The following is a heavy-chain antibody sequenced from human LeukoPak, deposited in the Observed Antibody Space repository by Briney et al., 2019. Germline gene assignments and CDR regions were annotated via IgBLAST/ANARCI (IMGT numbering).Heavy chain of an antibody. CDR3: AREGRAGSSGWFGALDI. J-gene: IGHJ3*02. V-gene: IGHV1-2*02. D-gene: IGHD6-13*01. Sequence: ASVKVSCKTSTGYYMHWVRQAPGQGLEYMGWIHANSGASKSVPKFQGRVTMTRDTSINTDYVELSSLTSDDTAMYYCAREGRAGSSGWFGALDIWGQGTMVIVSS. CDR1: TGYY. CDR2: IHANSGAS.